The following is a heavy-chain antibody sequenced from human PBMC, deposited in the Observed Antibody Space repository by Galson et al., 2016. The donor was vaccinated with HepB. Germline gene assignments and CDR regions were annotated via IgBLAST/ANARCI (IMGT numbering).Heavy chain of an antibody. CDR3: AGSFTGSYDFWGANYNYSAMDV. D-gene: IGHD3-3*01. V-gene: IGHV5-51*01. Sequence: QSGAEVKKPGESLKISCRGSGYTFDSYWIGWVRQMPGKGLEWMAIIYPGDFDIRYSPSLQGQVTISVDKSISTAYLQWSSLAASDTAKYYCAGSFTGSYDFWGANYNYSAMDVWGQGTTVIVS. CDR1: GYTFDSYW. J-gene: IGHJ6*02. CDR2: IYPGDFDI.